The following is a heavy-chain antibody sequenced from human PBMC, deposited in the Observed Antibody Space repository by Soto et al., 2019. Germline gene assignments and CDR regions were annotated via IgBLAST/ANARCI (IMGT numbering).Heavy chain of an antibody. Sequence: PSQTLSLTCAISGDSVSSNSAASNWIRQSPSRGLEWLGRTYYRSKWYNDYAVSVKSRITINPDTSKNQSSLQLNSVTPEDTAVYYCAREGGYSSGWYSGDAFDIWGQGTMVTVSS. V-gene: IGHV6-1*01. CDR1: GDSVSSNSAA. CDR2: TYYRSKWYN. CDR3: AREGGYSSGWYSGDAFDI. J-gene: IGHJ3*02. D-gene: IGHD6-19*01.